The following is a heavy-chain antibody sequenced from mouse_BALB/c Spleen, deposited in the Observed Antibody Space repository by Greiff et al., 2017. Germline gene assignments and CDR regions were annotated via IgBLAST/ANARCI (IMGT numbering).Heavy chain of an antibody. CDR3: TGYGNYAMDY. Sequence: EVKLQESGGGLVQPGGSMKLSCVASGFTFSNYWMNWVRQSPEKGLEWVAEIRLKSNNYATHYAESVKGRFTISRDDSKSSVYLQMNNLRAEDTGIYYCTGYGNYAMDYWGQGTSVTVSS. D-gene: IGHD2-10*02. V-gene: IGHV6-6*02. CDR1: GFTFSNYW. CDR2: IRLKSNNYAT. J-gene: IGHJ4*01.